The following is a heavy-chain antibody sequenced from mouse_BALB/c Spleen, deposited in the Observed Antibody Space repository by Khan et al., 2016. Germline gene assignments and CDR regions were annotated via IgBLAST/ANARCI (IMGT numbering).Heavy chain of an antibody. D-gene: IGHD2-4*01. V-gene: IGHV1-7*01. CDR3: ARYYDYAWFAY. Sequence: QVQLQQSGAELAKPGASVKMSCKASGYTFTSYWMHWVKQRPGQGLEWIGYINPSTGYTEYNQKFKDKATLTADKSSSTAYMQLSSLTSEDSAVYYCARYYDYAWFAYWGQGTLVTVSA. CDR2: INPSTGYT. CDR1: GYTFTSYW. J-gene: IGHJ3*01.